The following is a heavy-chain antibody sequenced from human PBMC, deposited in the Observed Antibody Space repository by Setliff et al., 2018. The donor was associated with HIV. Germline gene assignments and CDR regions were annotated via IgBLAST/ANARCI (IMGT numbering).Heavy chain of an antibody. CDR1: GYTFTNYG. CDR3: ARDGGSSWGDYYYYMDV. CDR2: ISAYNGNT. Sequence: ASVKVSCKASGYTFTNYGISWVRQAPGQGLEWMGWISAYNGNTNYPQKLQGRVTLTTDTSKSTAYIELRSLRSDDTAVYYCARDGGSSWGDYYYYMDVWGKGTTVTVSS. V-gene: IGHV1-18*01. J-gene: IGHJ6*03. D-gene: IGHD6-13*01.